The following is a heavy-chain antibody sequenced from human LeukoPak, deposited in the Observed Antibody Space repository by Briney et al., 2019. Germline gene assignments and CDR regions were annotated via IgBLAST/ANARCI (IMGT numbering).Heavy chain of an antibody. J-gene: IGHJ6*02. CDR3: ARTDYYDSSGGNYYYYGMDV. D-gene: IGHD3-22*01. V-gene: IGHV3-21*01. CDR2: ISSRSSYI. CDR1: GFTFSSYS. Sequence: PGGSLRLSCAASGFTFSSYSMNWVRQAPGKGLEWVSSISSRSSYIYYADSVKGRFTISRDNAKNSLYLQMNSLRAEDTAVYYCARTDYYDSSGGNYYYYGMDVWGQGTTVTVSS.